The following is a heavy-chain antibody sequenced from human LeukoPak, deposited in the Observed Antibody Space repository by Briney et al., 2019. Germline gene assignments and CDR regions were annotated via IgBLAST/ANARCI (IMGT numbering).Heavy chain of an antibody. V-gene: IGHV4-30-4*01. CDR2: IYYSGST. CDR3: ARGSSSSGWFDP. Sequence: PSQTLSLTCTVSGGSISSGDYYWSWIRQPPGKGLEWIGHIYYSGSTYYNPSLKSRVTISVDTSKNQFSLKLSSVTAADTAVYYCARGSSSSGWFDPWGQGTLVTVSS. CDR1: GGSISSGDYY. D-gene: IGHD6-6*01. J-gene: IGHJ5*02.